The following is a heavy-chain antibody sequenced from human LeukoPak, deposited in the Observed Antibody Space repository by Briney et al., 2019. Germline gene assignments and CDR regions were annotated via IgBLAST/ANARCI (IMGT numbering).Heavy chain of an antibody. J-gene: IGHJ4*02. CDR2: IIANRGTT. Sequence: PGGSLRLSCAASGFTFSDCAMTWVRQAPGTGLEWVSAIIANRGTTDYPDSVKARFTISRNNAKNSLSLQLNSLSADDTAVYDCERGRRDGYSENFDYWGQGTLVTVSS. CDR1: GFTFSDCA. V-gene: IGHV3-23*01. D-gene: IGHD5-24*01. CDR3: ERGRRDGYSENFDY.